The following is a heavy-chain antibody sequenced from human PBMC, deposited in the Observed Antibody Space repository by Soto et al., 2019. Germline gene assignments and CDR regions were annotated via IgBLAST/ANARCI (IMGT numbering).Heavy chain of an antibody. D-gene: IGHD2-15*01. CDR2: ISGSGGST. Sequence: GGSLRLSCAASGFTFSSYAMSWVRQAPGKGLEWVSAISGSGGSTYYADSVKGRFTISRDNSKNTLYLQMNSLRAEDTAVYYCAKAPGGYCSGGSCYSAVAGNYYYYMDVWGKGTTVTVSS. V-gene: IGHV3-23*01. CDR1: GFTFSSYA. J-gene: IGHJ6*03. CDR3: AKAPGGYCSGGSCYSAVAGNYYYYMDV.